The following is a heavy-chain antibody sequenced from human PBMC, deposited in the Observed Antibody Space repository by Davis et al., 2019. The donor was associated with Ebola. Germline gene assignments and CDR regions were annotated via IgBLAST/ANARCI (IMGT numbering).Heavy chain of an antibody. CDR3: ARVMMDSSSWTYYYYGMDV. CDR2: INSDGSST. CDR1: GFTFSSYG. J-gene: IGHJ6*02. D-gene: IGHD6-13*01. Sequence: GESLKISCAASGFTFSSYGMHWVRQAPGKGLVWVSRINSDGSSTSYADSVKGRFTISRDNAKNTLYLQMNSLRAEDTAVYYCARVMMDSSSWTYYYYGMDVWGQGTTVTVSS. V-gene: IGHV3-74*01.